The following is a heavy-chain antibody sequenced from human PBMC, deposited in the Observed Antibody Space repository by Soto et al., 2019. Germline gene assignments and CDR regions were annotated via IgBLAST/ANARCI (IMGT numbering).Heavy chain of an antibody. J-gene: IGHJ6*02. CDR2: IIPIFGTA. CDR1: GGTFSSYA. V-gene: IGHV1-69*13. CDR3: ARGGLRFLEWLPNYYYYGMDV. D-gene: IGHD3-3*01. Sequence: GASVKVSCKASGGTFSSYAISWVRQAPGQGLEWMGGIIPIFGTANYAQKFQGRVTITADESTSTAYMELSSLRSEDTAVYYCARGGLRFLEWLPNYYYYGMDVWGQGTTVTVSS.